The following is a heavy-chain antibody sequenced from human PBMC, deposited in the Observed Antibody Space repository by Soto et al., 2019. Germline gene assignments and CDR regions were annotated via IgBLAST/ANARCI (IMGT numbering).Heavy chain of an antibody. CDR3: ASPPVAATYYYGMDV. V-gene: IGHV1-69*12. CDR1: GGTFSSYA. Sequence: QVQLVQSGAEVKKPGSSVKVSCKASGGTFSSYAISWVRQAPGQGLEWMGGIIPIFGTANYAQKFQGRVTXTAXXAXCTAYMELSSLRSEDTAVYYCASPPVAATYYYGMDVWGQGTTVTVSS. D-gene: IGHD1-26*01. J-gene: IGHJ6*02. CDR2: IIPIFGTA.